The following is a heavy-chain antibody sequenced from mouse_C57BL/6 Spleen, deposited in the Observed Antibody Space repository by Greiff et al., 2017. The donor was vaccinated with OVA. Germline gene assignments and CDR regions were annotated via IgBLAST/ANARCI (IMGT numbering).Heavy chain of an antibody. CDR3: ARQSYPIYYDYDWYFDV. Sequence: EVKLVESGGDLVKPGGSLKLSCAASGFTFSSYGMSWVRQTPDKRLEWVATISSGGSYTYYPDSVKGRFTISRDNAKNTLYLQMSSLKSEDTAMYYCARQSYPIYYDYDWYFDVWGTGTTVTVSS. J-gene: IGHJ1*03. CDR1: GFTFSSYG. V-gene: IGHV5-6*01. D-gene: IGHD2-4*01. CDR2: ISSGGSYT.